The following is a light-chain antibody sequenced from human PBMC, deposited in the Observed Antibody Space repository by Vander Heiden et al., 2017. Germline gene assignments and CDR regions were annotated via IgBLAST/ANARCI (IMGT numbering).Light chain of an antibody. CDR3: QQRNGWPLT. CDR1: QNICID. Sequence: IVLPQSPATLSLSPGERATLSCRASQNICIDLAWYQHKPGQAPRLLISDASDRATGIPARFSGSGSGTDFTLTISSLEPEDVAVYYCQQRNGWPLTFGGGTKMDIK. J-gene: IGKJ4*01. V-gene: IGKV3-11*01. CDR2: DAS.